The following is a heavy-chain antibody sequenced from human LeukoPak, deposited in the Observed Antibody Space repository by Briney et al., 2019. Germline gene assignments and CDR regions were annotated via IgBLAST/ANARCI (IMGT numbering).Heavy chain of an antibody. J-gene: IGHJ4*02. D-gene: IGHD6-13*01. CDR1: GFAFSSYS. CDR3: ARDGAAAAGRYFDY. CDR2: ISTTSAYI. V-gene: IGHV3-21*01. Sequence: GGSLRLSCAASGFAFSSYSMNWVRQAPGKGLEWVSSISTTSAYIYYADSVKGRLTTSRDNAKSSLYLEMNSLRAKDTAVYYCARDGAAAAGRYFDYWGQGSLVTVSS.